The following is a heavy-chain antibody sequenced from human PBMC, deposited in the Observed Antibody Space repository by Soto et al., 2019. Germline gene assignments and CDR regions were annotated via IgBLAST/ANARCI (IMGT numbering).Heavy chain of an antibody. V-gene: IGHV2-5*02. CDR1: GFSLSTSGVG. CDR2: IYWDDDK. D-gene: IGHD1-7*01. J-gene: IGHJ4*02. CDR3: AHRRIGVSQWNYGDFDY. Sequence: QITLKESGPTLVKPTETLTLTCTFSGFSLSTSGVGVGWIRQPPGKALEWLAFIYWDDDKRYNPSLRSRLTISKDTSKNQVVVTVIRVDPADTGTYFCAHRRIGVSQWNYGDFDYWGQGTLVTVSS.